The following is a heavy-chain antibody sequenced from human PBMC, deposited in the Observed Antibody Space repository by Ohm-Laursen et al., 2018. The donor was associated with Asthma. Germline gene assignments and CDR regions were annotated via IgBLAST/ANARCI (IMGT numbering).Heavy chain of an antibody. CDR2: ISSSSSYI. D-gene: IGHD4-17*01. V-gene: IGHV3-21*01. CDR3: ARWRTVTTRYFDL. CDR1: GFTFSSYS. Sequence: GSLRLSCAASGFTFSSYSMNWVRQAPGKGLEWVSSISSSSSYIYYADSVKGRFTISRDNAKNSLYLQMNSLRAEDTAVYYCARWRTVTTRYFDLWGRGTLVTVSS. J-gene: IGHJ2*01.